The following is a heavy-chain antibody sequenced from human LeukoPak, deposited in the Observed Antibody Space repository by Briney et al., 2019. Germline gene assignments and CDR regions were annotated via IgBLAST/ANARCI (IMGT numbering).Heavy chain of an antibody. D-gene: IGHD6-19*01. V-gene: IGHV4-39*01. CDR1: GGSISSSSYY. Sequence: SETLSLTCTVSGGSISSSSYYWGWIRQPPGKGLEWIGSIYYSGSTYYNPSLKSRVTTSVDTSKNQFSLKLSSVTAADTAVYYCARRQPSSGWYGGGTNWFDPWGQGTLVTVSS. CDR3: ARRQPSSGWYGGGTNWFDP. CDR2: IYYSGST. J-gene: IGHJ5*02.